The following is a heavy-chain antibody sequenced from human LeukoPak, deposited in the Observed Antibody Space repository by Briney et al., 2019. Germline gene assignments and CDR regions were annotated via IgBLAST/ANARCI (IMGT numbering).Heavy chain of an antibody. D-gene: IGHD1-26*01. V-gene: IGHV3-21*04. J-gene: IGHJ4*02. CDR2: ISSSGSNI. Sequence: GGSLRLSCTASGFIFTSYGMNWVRQAPGEGLEWVSYISSSGSNIFYADSVKGRFTISRDQAKDSVFLQMNSLRAKDTALYFCARDAVMGATPFYFDSWGQGALVTVSS. CDR1: GFIFTSYG. CDR3: ARDAVMGATPFYFDS.